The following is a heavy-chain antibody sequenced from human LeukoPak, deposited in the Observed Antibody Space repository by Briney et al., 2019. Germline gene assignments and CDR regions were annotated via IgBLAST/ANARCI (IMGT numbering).Heavy chain of an antibody. J-gene: IGHJ4*02. Sequence: GGPLRLSCAASGFTFSSYGMHWVRQAPGKGLEWVAVISYDGSNKYYADSVKGRFTISRDNSKNTLYLQMNSLRAEDTAVYYCAKDLAVAGLDYWGQGTLVTVSS. CDR2: ISYDGSNK. D-gene: IGHD6-19*01. V-gene: IGHV3-30*18. CDR3: AKDLAVAGLDY. CDR1: GFTFSSYG.